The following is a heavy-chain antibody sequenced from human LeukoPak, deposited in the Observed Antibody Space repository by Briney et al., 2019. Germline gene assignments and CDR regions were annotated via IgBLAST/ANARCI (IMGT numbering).Heavy chain of an antibody. CDR3: ARDSSGFYYVH. J-gene: IGHJ4*02. D-gene: IGHD3-22*01. Sequence: ASVTVSCKASGYTFTSHAMNWVRQAPGQGLEWMGRFTTYNGSTNYAQKFQGRVTMTTDTSTTTAYLEVTSLRSDDTAVYYCARDSSGFYYVHWGQGTLVTVSS. CDR1: GYTFTSHA. V-gene: IGHV1-18*01. CDR2: FTTYNGST.